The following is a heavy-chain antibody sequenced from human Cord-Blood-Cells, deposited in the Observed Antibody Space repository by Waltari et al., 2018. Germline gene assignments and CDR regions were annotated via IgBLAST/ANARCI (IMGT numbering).Heavy chain of an antibody. CDR2: ISWNSGSI. CDR3: AKGFQSYVDY. V-gene: IGHV3-9*01. J-gene: IGHJ4*02. CDR1: GFTFDDYA. Sequence: EVQLVESGGGLVQPGRSLRLSCAASGFTFDDYAMHWVRQDPGKGLEWVSGISWNSGSIGYADSVKGRFTLSRDNAKNSLYLQMNSLRAEDTALYYCAKGFQSYVDYWGQGTLVTVSS. D-gene: IGHD2-21*01.